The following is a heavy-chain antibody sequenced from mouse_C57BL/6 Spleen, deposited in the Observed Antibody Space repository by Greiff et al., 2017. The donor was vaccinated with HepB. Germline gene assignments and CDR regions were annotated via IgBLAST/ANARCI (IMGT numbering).Heavy chain of an antibody. V-gene: IGHV1-26*01. CDR3: ARYFDV. CDR2: INPNNGGT. Sequence: EVQLQQSGPELVKPGASVKISCKASGYTFTDYYMNWVKQSHGKSLEWIGDINPNNGGTSYNQKFKGKAKLTVDKSSSTAYMELRSLTSEDSAVYYCARYFDVWGPGTTVTVSS. J-gene: IGHJ1*01. CDR1: GYTFTDYY.